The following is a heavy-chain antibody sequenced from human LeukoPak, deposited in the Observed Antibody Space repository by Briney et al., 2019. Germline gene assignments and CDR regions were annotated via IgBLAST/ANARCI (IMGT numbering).Heavy chain of an antibody. CDR3: ASGWSITGWYNNWFDP. V-gene: IGHV1-2*02. D-gene: IGHD6-19*01. CDR1: RYTFTGYY. Sequence: ASVKVSCKASRYTFTGYYMHWVRQAPGQGLEWMGWIIPNSRDTNYAPTFQGRVTMTRDPSITTVYMELSRLRSDDTAVYFCASGWSITGWYNNWFDPWGQGTLVTVSS. CDR2: IIPNSRDT. J-gene: IGHJ5*02.